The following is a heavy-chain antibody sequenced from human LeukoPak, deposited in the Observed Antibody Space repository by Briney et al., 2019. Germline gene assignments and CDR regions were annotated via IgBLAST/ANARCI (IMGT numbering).Heavy chain of an antibody. D-gene: IGHD4-11*01. CDR3: ARSPPEYSYFNC. Sequence: GGSLRLSCAASGFTVSSNYMNWVRQAPGKGLEWVSVLYSGGNTFYTDSVKDRFTISRDNSKNTLYLQMNSLRAEDSAVYYCARSPPEYSYFNCWGQGTLVTVSS. J-gene: IGHJ4*02. V-gene: IGHV3-66*01. CDR1: GFTVSSNY. CDR2: LYSGGNT.